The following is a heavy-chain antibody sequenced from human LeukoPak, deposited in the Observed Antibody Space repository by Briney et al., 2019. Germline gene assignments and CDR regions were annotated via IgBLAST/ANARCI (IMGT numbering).Heavy chain of an antibody. CDR2: INPSGGST. CDR3: ATGEYAFDI. J-gene: IGHJ3*02. V-gene: IGHV1-46*01. CDR1: GYTFTSYY. Sequence: ASVKVSCKASGYTFTSYYMHWVRQAPGQGLEWMGIINPSGGSTSYAQKFQGRVTVTSDTSTSTVYMELTSLRSEDTAVYYCATGEYAFDIWGQGTMVTVSS.